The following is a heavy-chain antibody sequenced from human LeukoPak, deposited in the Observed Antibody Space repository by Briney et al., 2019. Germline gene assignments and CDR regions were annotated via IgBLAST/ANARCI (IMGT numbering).Heavy chain of an antibody. CDR3: ARDRMVITMRESDAFDI. J-gene: IGHJ3*02. D-gene: IGHD3-22*01. Sequence: SETLSLTCTVSGGSISSSSYYWGWIRQPPGKGLEWIGSIYYSGSTYYNPSLKSRVTISVDTSKNQFSLKLSSVTAADTAVYYCARDRMVITMRESDAFDIWGLGTMVTVSS. V-gene: IGHV4-39*07. CDR2: IYYSGST. CDR1: GGSISSSSYY.